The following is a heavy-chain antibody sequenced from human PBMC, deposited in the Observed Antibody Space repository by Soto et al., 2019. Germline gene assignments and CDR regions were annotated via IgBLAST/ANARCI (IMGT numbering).Heavy chain of an antibody. Sequence: VASVKVSCKASGYTFTSYYMHWVRQAPGQGLEWMGIINPSGGSTSYAQKFQGRVTMTRDTSTSTVYMELSSLRSEDTAVYYCAREGLLWFGELLRYYGMDVWGQGTTVTVSS. CDR2: INPSGGST. CDR1: GYTFTSYY. D-gene: IGHD3-10*01. CDR3: AREGLLWFGELLRYYGMDV. J-gene: IGHJ6*02. V-gene: IGHV1-46*01.